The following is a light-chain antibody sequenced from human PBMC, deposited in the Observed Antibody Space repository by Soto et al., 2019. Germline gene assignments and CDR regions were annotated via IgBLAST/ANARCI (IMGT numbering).Light chain of an antibody. Sequence: QSVLTQPPSASGSPGQSVTISCTGTSSDVGGYSYVSWYQQHPGKAPKLMLYEVTKRPSGVPDRFSGSKSGNTASLTVSGLQAEDEADYYCSSDTSSSTQVLGGGTKLTVL. J-gene: IGLJ3*02. CDR1: SSDVGGYSY. V-gene: IGLV2-8*01. CDR2: EVT. CDR3: SSDTSSSTQV.